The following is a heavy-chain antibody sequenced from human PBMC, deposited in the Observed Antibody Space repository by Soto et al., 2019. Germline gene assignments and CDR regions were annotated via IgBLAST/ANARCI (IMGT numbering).Heavy chain of an antibody. CDR2: INGGNGNT. Sequence: WASVKVSCKASGYTFTNNAIHWVRQAPGQRLEWVGWINGGNGNTKYSENFQGRGTITRDTSASTAYMELSSLRSEDTAVYYCATDRGYSASVNLYTPFNGFDPWGQGTLVTVSS. CDR1: GYTFTNNA. V-gene: IGHV1-3*01. D-gene: IGHD3-10*01. J-gene: IGHJ5*02. CDR3: ATDRGYSASVNLYTPFNGFDP.